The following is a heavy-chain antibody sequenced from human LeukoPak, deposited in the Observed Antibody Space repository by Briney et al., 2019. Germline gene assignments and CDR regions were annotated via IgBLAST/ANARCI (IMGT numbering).Heavy chain of an antibody. D-gene: IGHD3-16*01. CDR3: AIGNYALG. CDR1: GFTFSDYW. V-gene: IGHV3-74*01. J-gene: IGHJ4*02. Sequence: GGTLRLSCAASGFTFSDYWMHWVRQAPGKGLVWVSRINTDGGSTTYADSVKGRFTISRDNAKNTLYLQMNSLRAEDTAVYYCAIGNYALGWGQGTLVTVSS. CDR2: INTDGGST.